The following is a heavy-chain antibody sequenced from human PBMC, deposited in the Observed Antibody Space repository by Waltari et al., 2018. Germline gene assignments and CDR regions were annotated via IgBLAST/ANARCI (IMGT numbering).Heavy chain of an antibody. J-gene: IGHJ4*02. CDR2: SSPSFGTA. CDR1: GGTCRSYA. D-gene: IGHD3-10*01. V-gene: IGHV1-69*12. Sequence: QVQLVQSGAEVKKPGASVKVSCKASGGTCRSYAISWVRDAPGQGLEWMGGSSPSFGTANYAQKFQGMVTITADDSTSTAYMELSSLRSEDTAVSYCARDQGGSGSYFDYWGQGTLVTASS. CDR3: ARDQGGSGSYFDY.